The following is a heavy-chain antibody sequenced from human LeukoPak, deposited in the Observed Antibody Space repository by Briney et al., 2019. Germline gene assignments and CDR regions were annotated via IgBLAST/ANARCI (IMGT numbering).Heavy chain of an antibody. Sequence: GGSLRLSCAASGFTLSNHWMTWVRQVPGRGPEWVANVNRDGSETYYLDSVKGRFTISRDNAKNSLYLQMNSLRAEDTALYYCVRNDAMDVWGQGTTVIVSS. CDR3: VRNDAMDV. V-gene: IGHV3-7*03. D-gene: IGHD3-16*01. CDR1: GFTLSNHW. J-gene: IGHJ6*02. CDR2: VNRDGSET.